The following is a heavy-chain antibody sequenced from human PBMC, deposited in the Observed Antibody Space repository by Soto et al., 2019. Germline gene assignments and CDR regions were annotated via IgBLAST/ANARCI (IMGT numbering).Heavy chain of an antibody. Sequence: QVQLVQSGAEVKKPGSSVKVSCKASGGTFSSYAISWVRQAPGQGREWMGGIIPIFGTANYAQKFQGRVTITADESTSTAYMELSSLSSEATAVYYCAREGSSWSNGWFDPWGQGTLVTVSS. CDR2: IIPIFGTA. CDR3: AREGSSWSNGWFDP. CDR1: GGTFSSYA. V-gene: IGHV1-69*01. D-gene: IGHD6-13*01. J-gene: IGHJ5*02.